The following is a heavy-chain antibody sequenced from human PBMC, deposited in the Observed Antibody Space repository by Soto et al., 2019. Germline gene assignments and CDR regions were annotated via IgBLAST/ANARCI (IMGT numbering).Heavy chain of an antibody. Sequence: GGSLRLSCAASGFTFSSYAMSWVRQAPGKGLEWVPAISGSGGSTYYADSVKGRFTISRDNSKNTLYLQMNSLRAEDTTVYYCAKGPYYDILTGYSLFDYWGQGTLVTVSS. V-gene: IGHV3-23*01. CDR1: GFTFSSYA. D-gene: IGHD3-9*01. CDR3: AKGPYYDILTGYSLFDY. J-gene: IGHJ4*02. CDR2: ISGSGGST.